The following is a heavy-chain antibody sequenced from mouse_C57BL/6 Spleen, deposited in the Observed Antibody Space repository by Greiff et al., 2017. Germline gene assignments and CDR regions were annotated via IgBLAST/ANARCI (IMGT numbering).Heavy chain of an antibody. J-gene: IGHJ4*01. CDR1: GYAFSSSW. V-gene: IGHV1-82*01. Sequence: QVQLQQSGPELVKPGASVKISCKASGYAFSSSWMNWVKQRPGKGLEWIGRIYPGDGDTNYNGKFKGKATLTADKSSSTAYMQLSSLTSEDSAVYFGARLPLTVVATDYAMDYWGQGTSVTVSS. CDR2: IYPGDGDT. D-gene: IGHD1-1*01. CDR3: ARLPLTVVATDYAMDY.